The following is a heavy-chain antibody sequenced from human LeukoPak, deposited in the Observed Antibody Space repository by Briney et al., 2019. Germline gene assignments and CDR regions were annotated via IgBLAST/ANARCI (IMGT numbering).Heavy chain of an antibody. Sequence: PGASVKVSCKASGYTFTSYYMHWVRQAPGQGLEWMGIINPSGGSTSYAQKFQGRVTMTRDMSTSTVYMELSSLRSEDTAVYYCARGYLPPPYYDSSGHDNWFDPWGQGTLVTVSS. CDR1: GYTFTSYY. V-gene: IGHV1-46*01. CDR2: INPSGGST. D-gene: IGHD3-22*01. CDR3: ARGYLPPPYYDSSGHDNWFDP. J-gene: IGHJ5*02.